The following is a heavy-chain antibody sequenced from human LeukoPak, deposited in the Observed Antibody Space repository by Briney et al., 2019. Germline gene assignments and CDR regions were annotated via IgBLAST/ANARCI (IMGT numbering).Heavy chain of an antibody. CDR2: MNPNSGNT. D-gene: IGHD2-15*01. Sequence: SVTVSCQASGYTFTRYHMNWVGQASGQRLEWMGWMNPNSGNTGYAQKFQGRFTMSRDNSINTAYMELSSLRSEDTAVYYCARSRGGSSLYVWGQGTTVTVSS. CDR3: ARSRGGSSLYV. CDR1: GYTFTRYH. V-gene: IGHV1-8*01. J-gene: IGHJ6*02.